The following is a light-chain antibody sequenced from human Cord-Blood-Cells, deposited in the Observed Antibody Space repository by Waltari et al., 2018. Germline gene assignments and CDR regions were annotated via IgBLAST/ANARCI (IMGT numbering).Light chain of an antibody. CDR1: QSVSSY. Sequence: EIVLTQSPATLPLSQGVRATLCCRASQSVSSYLAWYQQKPGQAPRLLIYDASNRATGIPARFSGSGSATDFTLSISSLQPEDFAVYCCQQRRNWPPLTFGGGTKVEIK. CDR3: QQRRNWPPLT. J-gene: IGKJ4*01. CDR2: DAS. V-gene: IGKV3-11*01.